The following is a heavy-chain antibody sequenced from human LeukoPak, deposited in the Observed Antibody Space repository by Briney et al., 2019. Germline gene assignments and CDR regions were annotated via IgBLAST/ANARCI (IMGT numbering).Heavy chain of an antibody. CDR1: GFSFNSYS. J-gene: IGHJ6*03. V-gene: IGHV3-48*04. CDR2: ISSSSSTI. Sequence: PGGSLRLSCTASGFSFNSYSMNWVRQAPGKRLEWVSYISSSSSTIYYADSVKGRFTISRDNAKNSLYLQLNSLRVEDTAVYYCAKNRGAGSHYYYHMNVWGKGTTVTVSS. CDR3: AKNRGAGSHYYYHMNV. D-gene: IGHD1-26*01.